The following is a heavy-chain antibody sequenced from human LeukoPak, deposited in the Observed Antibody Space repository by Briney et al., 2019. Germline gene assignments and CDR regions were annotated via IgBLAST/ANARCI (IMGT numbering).Heavy chain of an antibody. CDR1: GVSISGHY. CDR3: ARGRRIVVVPAAFYFDY. J-gene: IGHJ4*02. D-gene: IGHD2-2*01. Sequence: PSETLSLTCSVSGVSISGHYWSWIRQPPGKGLEWIGNIYSSGNTNYNPSLKSRVTISVDTSKNQFSLKLSSVTAADTAVYYCARGRRIVVVPAAFYFDYWGQGTLVTVSS. V-gene: IGHV4-59*11. CDR2: IYSSGNT.